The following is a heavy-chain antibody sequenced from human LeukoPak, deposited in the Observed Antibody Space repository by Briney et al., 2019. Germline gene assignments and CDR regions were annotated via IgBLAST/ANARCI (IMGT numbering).Heavy chain of an antibody. CDR3: ARGPGGTNYEYYFDY. CDR1: GFTFSSYA. CDR2: ISGSGDNT. D-gene: IGHD1-14*01. Sequence: GGSLRLSCAASGFTFSSYAMSWVRQAPGKGLEWVSGISGSGDNTYYADSVKGRFTISRDNSKNTLYVQVNSLGTEDTAAYYCARGPGGTNYEYYFDYWGQGTLVTVSS. J-gene: IGHJ4*02. V-gene: IGHV3-23*01.